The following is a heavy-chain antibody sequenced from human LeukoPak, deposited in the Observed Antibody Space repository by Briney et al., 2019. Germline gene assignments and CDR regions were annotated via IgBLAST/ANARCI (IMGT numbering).Heavy chain of an antibody. D-gene: IGHD6-19*01. J-gene: IGHJ4*02. CDR3: AGVHSSGWYCDY. Sequence: PSETLSLTCTVSGGSISSGGYYWSWIRQHPGKGLEWIGYIYYSGKTYYNPSLKSRVTISVDTSKNQFSLKLSSVTAADTAVYYCAGVHSSGWYCDYWGQGTLVTVSS. CDR1: GGSISSGGYY. CDR2: IYYSGKT. V-gene: IGHV4-31*03.